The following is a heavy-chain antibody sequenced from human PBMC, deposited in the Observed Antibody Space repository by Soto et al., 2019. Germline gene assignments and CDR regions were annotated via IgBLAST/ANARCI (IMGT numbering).Heavy chain of an antibody. Sequence: SETLSLTYTFSGYSISSYYWSLIRQPPGKGLEWIGQIYYSGSTNYNPSLKSRVTISVHRSKKQFSLNLSSVTAADTAVYYCARWWSGSRQGFDPWGQGTLVTVSS. J-gene: IGHJ5*02. V-gene: IGHV4-59*12. CDR1: GYSISSYY. CDR2: IYYSGST. CDR3: ARWWSGSRQGFDP. D-gene: IGHD3-3*01.